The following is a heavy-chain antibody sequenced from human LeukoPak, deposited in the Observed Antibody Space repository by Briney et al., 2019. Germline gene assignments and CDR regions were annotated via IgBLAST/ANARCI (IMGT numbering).Heavy chain of an antibody. Sequence: SETLSLTCAVCGYSISSGYYWGWIRQHPGNGLEWIGSIYHSGSTYYNPSLKSRVTISVDTSKNQFSLKLSSVTAADTAVYYCAKTYYDFWGFDPWGQGTLVTVSS. CDR2: IYHSGST. CDR1: GYSISSGYY. V-gene: IGHV4-38-2*01. J-gene: IGHJ5*02. CDR3: AKTYYDFWGFDP. D-gene: IGHD3-3*01.